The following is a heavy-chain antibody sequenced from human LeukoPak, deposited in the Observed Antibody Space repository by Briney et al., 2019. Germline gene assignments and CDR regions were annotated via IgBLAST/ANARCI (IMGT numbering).Heavy chain of an antibody. CDR3: ARDMGSGYNDY. D-gene: IGHD3-3*01. V-gene: IGHV1-2*02. Sequence: ASVKVSCKPTGYTFTGYYMHWVRQAPGQGLEWMGWINANSGGTNYAQKFQGRVTITADKSTSTAYMELSSLRSEDTAVYYCARDMGSGYNDYWGQGTLVTVSS. CDR1: GYTFTGYY. CDR2: INANSGGT. J-gene: IGHJ4*02.